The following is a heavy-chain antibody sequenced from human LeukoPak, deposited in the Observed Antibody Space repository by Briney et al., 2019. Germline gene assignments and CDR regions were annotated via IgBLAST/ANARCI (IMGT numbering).Heavy chain of an antibody. Sequence: SSETLSLTCSVSGGSIRSTTYYWGWIRQPPGKGLEWIGSIYYSGNTYYSPSLMSRVTTSVDTSKNQFSLNLSSVTAADTAVYYCARAPGQYQLLRPLGNWFDPWGQGTLVTVSS. CDR3: ARAPGQYQLLRPLGNWFDP. D-gene: IGHD2-2*01. CDR2: IYYSGNT. J-gene: IGHJ5*02. CDR1: GGSIRSTTYY. V-gene: IGHV4-39*07.